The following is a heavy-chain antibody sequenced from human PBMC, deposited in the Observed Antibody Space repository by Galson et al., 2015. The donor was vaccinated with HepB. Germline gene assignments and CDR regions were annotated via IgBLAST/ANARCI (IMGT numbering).Heavy chain of an antibody. D-gene: IGHD7-27*01. J-gene: IGHJ4*02. CDR1: GFTFSSHN. V-gene: IGHV3-21*01. CDR3: VRDPPLGTPFDH. Sequence: SLRLSCAGSGFTFSSHNMNWVRQAPGKGLEWVASIDSSSSYTYYADSLKGRFTIPRDNAKNSLYLQMNSLRPEDTAVYYCVRDPPLGTPFDHWGQGTLVTVSS. CDR2: IDSSSSYT.